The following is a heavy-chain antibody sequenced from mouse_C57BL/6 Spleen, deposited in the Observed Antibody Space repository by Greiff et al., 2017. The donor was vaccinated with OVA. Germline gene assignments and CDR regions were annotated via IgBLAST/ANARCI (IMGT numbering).Heavy chain of an antibody. D-gene: IGHD1-1*01. CDR3: ARNYGSSSYFDY. Sequence: QVQLQQPGAELVMPGASVKLSCKASGYTFTSYWMPWVKQRPGQGLEWIGEIDPSDSYTNYNQKFKGKSTLTVDKSSSTAYMQLSSLTSEDSAVYYCARNYGSSSYFDYWGQGTTLTVSS. CDR1: GYTFTSYW. V-gene: IGHV1-69*01. J-gene: IGHJ2*01. CDR2: IDPSDSYT.